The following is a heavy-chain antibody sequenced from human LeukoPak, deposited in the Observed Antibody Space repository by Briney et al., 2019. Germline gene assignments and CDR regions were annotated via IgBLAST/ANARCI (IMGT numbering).Heavy chain of an antibody. CDR3: ARQAFIAVAGTLYDY. D-gene: IGHD6-19*01. V-gene: IGHV3-23*01. Sequence: AGGSLRLSCAASGFTFSSYAMSWVRQAPGKGLEWDSAISGSGGSTYYADSVKGRFTISRDNSKNTLYLQMNSLRAEDTAVYYCARQAFIAVAGTLYDYWGQGTLVTVSS. CDR1: GFTFSSYA. J-gene: IGHJ4*02. CDR2: ISGSGGST.